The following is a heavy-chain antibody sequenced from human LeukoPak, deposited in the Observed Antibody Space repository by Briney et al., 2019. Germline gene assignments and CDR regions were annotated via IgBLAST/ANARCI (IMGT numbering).Heavy chain of an antibody. CDR1: GYTFTGYY. J-gene: IGHJ5*02. V-gene: IGHV1-2*06. CDR2: INPNSGGT. CDR3: ARGRPRLLGEGGNWFDP. Sequence: ASVKVSCKASGYTFTGYYMHWVRQAPGQGLEWMGRINPNSGGTNYAQKFQGRVTMTRDTSISTAYMELSRLRSDDTAVYYCARGRPRLLGEGGNWFDPWGQGTLVTVSS. D-gene: IGHD3-10*01.